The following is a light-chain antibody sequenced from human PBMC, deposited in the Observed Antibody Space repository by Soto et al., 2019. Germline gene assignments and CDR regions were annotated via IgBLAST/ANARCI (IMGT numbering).Light chain of an antibody. V-gene: IGLV1-44*01. J-gene: IGLJ1*01. CDR2: NNN. CDR3: AAWDDSLGGYV. CDR1: GSNIGSNT. Sequence: QSVLTQPPSASGTPGQRVSISCSGSGSNIGSNTVNWYQQLPGTAPKLLMYNNNQRPSGVPDRFSGSKSGTSASLAISGLQSEDEADYYCAAWDDSLGGYVFGTGTKLTVL.